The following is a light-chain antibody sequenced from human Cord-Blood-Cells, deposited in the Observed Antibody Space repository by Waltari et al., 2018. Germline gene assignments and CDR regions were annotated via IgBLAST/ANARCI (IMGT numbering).Light chain of an antibody. CDR2: EVS. CDR1: SSDAGVYNY. Sequence: QSALPQPASVSGSPAPSSTISCPGTSSDAGVYNYFSWYQQHPRKAPKLMIYEVSNRPAGVYNRFSGSKSGNTASLTISGLQAEDEADYYCSSYTRSSPYVFGTGTKVTVL. V-gene: IGLV2-14*01. CDR3: SSYTRSSPYV. J-gene: IGLJ1*01.